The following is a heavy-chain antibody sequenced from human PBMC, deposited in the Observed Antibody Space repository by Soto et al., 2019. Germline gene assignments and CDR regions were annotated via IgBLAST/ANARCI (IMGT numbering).Heavy chain of an antibody. D-gene: IGHD2-2*01. J-gene: IGHJ4*02. Sequence: GGSLRLSCAASGFTFSSYGMHWVRQAPGKGLEWVAVIWYDGSNKYYADSVKGRFTISRDNSKNPLYLQMNSLRAEDTAVYSCARTLGYCSSTSCYTFDYLGQGTLVTVSS. CDR3: ARTLGYCSSTSCYTFDY. V-gene: IGHV3-33*01. CDR1: GFTFSSYG. CDR2: IWYDGSNK.